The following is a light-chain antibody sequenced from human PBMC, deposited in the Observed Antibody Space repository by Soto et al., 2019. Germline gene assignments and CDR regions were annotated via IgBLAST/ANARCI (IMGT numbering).Light chain of an antibody. CDR2: GTS. J-gene: IGKJ1*01. Sequence: EIVLTQSPGTLSLSPGERATLSCRASQTVGSAYLAWYQHKPGQAPRLLIYGTSSRATGIPDRISGSGSGTDFTLTISSLEPEDLAVYYCQQYGSSRWTFGQGTKVEAK. CDR1: QTVGSAY. CDR3: QQYGSSRWT. V-gene: IGKV3-20*01.